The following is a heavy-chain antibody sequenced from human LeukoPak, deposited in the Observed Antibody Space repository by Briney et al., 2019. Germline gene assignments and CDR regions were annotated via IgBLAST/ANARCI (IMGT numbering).Heavy chain of an antibody. J-gene: IGHJ3*02. CDR2: INHSGST. V-gene: IGHV4-34*01. CDR1: GGSFSGYY. CDR3: ARRKISYAFDI. D-gene: IGHD3-10*01. Sequence: SETLSLTCAVYGGSFSGYYWSWIRQPPGKGLEWLGEINHSGSTNYNPSLKSRVTISVDTSKNQFSLKLSSVTAADTAVYYCARRKISYAFDIWGQGTMVTVSS.